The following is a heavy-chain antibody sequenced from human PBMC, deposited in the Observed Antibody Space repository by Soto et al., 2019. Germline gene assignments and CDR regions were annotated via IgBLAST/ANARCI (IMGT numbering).Heavy chain of an antibody. CDR1: GFTVSSYS. CDR2: ISSSSSTI. J-gene: IGHJ6*02. Sequence: GGSLRLSCAASGFTVSSYSMNWVRQAPGKGLEWVSYISSSSSTIYYADSVKGRFTISRDNAKNSLYLQMNSLRDEDTAVYYCARDVTRTGSSGWKYYYGMDVWGQGTTVTVSS. V-gene: IGHV3-48*02. CDR3: ARDVTRTGSSGWKYYYGMDV. D-gene: IGHD6-19*01.